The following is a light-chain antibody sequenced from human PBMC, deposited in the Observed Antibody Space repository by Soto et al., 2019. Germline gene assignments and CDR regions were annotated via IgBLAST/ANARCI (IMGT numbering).Light chain of an antibody. Sequence: QSALTQPASVSGSPGQSITISCTGTSSDVGGYNYVSWYQQHPGKAPILMIYDVSDRPSGISNRFSGSKSGNTASLTISVLQAEDEADYYCSSYTSSSVVFGGGTKLTVL. CDR1: SSDVGGYNY. CDR2: DVS. CDR3: SSYTSSSVV. J-gene: IGLJ2*01. V-gene: IGLV2-14*03.